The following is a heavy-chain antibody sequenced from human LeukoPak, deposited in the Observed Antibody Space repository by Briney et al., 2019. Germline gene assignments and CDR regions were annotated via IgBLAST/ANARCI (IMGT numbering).Heavy chain of an antibody. V-gene: IGHV3-48*04. D-gene: IGHD3-3*01. Sequence: QPGAFLRLSCAASGFTFSNYSMNWVRQAPGKGLDSVSYISRSSTTIYYADSVKGRFTVSRDSAKNSLNLQMNSLRAEDTAVYYCARATTQFDFWTTTYYMDVWGKGTTVTVSS. CDR3: ARATTQFDFWTTTYYMDV. CDR1: GFTFSNYS. J-gene: IGHJ6*03. CDR2: ISRSSTTI.